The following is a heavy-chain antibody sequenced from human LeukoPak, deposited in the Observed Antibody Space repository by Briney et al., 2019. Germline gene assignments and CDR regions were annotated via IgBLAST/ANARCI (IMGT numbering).Heavy chain of an antibody. CDR2: INPSGGST. CDR1: GYTFTSYY. V-gene: IGHV1-46*01. J-gene: IGHJ4*02. D-gene: IGHD2-8*01. Sequence: GASVKVSCKASGYTFTSYYMHWVRQAPGQGLEWRGIINPSGGSTSYAQKFQCRVTMTRDTSTSTVYMETTSLRSADTAVYYCALLIGGLPTFDYWGQGTLVTVSS. CDR3: ALLIGGLPTFDY.